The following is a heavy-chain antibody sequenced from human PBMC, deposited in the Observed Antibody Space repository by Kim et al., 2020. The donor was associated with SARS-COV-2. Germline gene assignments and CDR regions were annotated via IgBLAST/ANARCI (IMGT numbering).Heavy chain of an antibody. D-gene: IGHD1-1*01. V-gene: IGHV3-74*01. CDR3: ASLPVQLELDV. CDR1: GFTFSSYW. J-gene: IGHJ6*02. Sequence: GGSLRLSCAASGFTFSSYWMHWVRQAPGKELVWVSRINSDGSSTSYADSVKGRFTISRDNAKNTLYLQMNSLRAEDTAVYYCASLPVQLELDVWGQGTTVTVSS. CDR2: INSDGSST.